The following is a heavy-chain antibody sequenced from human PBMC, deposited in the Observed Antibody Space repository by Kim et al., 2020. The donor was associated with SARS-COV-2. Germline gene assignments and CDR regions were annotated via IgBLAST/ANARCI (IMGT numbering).Heavy chain of an antibody. J-gene: IGHJ2*01. CDR2: IDPSDSYT. Sequence: GESLKISCKGSGYSFTSYWISWVRQMPGKGLEWMGRIDPSDSYTNYSPSFQGHVTISADKSISTAYLQWSSLKASDTAMYYCARHPGYSSSWYGFWYFDLWGRGTLVTVSS. CDR3: ARHPGYSSSWYGFWYFDL. D-gene: IGHD6-13*01. V-gene: IGHV5-10-1*01. CDR1: GYSFTSYW.